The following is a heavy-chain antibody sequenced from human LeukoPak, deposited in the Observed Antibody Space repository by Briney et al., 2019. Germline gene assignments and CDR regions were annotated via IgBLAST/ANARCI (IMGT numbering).Heavy chain of an antibody. V-gene: IGHV3-21*01. J-gene: IGHJ4*02. CDR1: GFSLSSYR. Sequence: GGSLSLSCAVSGFSLSSYRMNWVRQAPGKGLEWVASISGGSGDIYYADSLKGRFTISRDNAKNSLYLQMNGLRAEDTAVYYCAKEGERYYFGSGSYDSWGQGTLVTVSS. CDR2: ISGGSGDI. CDR3: AKEGERYYFGSGSYDS. D-gene: IGHD3-10*01.